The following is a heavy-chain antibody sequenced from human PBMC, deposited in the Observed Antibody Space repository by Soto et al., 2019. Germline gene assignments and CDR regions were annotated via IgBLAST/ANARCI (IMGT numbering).Heavy chain of an antibody. D-gene: IGHD1-1*01. CDR2: IRSKAYGGTP. V-gene: IGHV3-49*04. CDR1: GFTFGNYA. Sequence: PGGPLRLSCATSGFTFGNYAISWVRQAPGKGLEWLGFIRSKAYGGTPDYAASVEGRFTISRDDSTSIAYLQMNSLKTEDTAVYYCTKNDDLGPDWGRGTLVT. CDR3: TKNDDLGPD. J-gene: IGHJ4*02.